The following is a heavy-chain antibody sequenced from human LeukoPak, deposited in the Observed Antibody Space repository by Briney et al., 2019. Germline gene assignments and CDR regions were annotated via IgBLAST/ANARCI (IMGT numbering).Heavy chain of an antibody. D-gene: IGHD1-26*01. Sequence: PGGSLRLSCAASGFTFSSYGIHWVRQAPGKGLEWVAFIRYDGSNKYYTDSVKGRFTISRDNSKNTLYLQMNSLRAEDTAVYYCAKGRGWEASYYYYMYVWGKGTTVTISS. CDR3: AKGRGWEASYYYYMYV. CDR2: IRYDGSNK. CDR1: GFTFSSYG. V-gene: IGHV3-30*02. J-gene: IGHJ6*03.